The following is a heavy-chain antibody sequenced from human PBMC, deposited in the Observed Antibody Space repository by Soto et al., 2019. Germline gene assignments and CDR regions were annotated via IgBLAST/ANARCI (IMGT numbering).Heavy chain of an antibody. CDR3: AKKITVTTPHYGIDV. D-gene: IGHD4-17*01. Sequence: EVQLVESGGGLVQPGGSLRLSCAASGLTFSSHAMSWVRQAPGKGLQWVSGISGSGGVTYYADSVKGRFTISRDNTKNTLYLQIISLRAEDTAVYYCAKKITVTTPHYGIDVWGQGTMVTVSS. CDR1: GLTFSSHA. V-gene: IGHV3-23*04. CDR2: ISGSGGVT. J-gene: IGHJ6*02.